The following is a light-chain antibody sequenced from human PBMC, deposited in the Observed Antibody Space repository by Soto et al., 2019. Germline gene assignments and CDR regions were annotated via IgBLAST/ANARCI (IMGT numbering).Light chain of an antibody. V-gene: IGKV3-20*01. Sequence: LSQSPGTVSLSPGERATLSCRASQSVSSTYLAWYQQKPGQAPRLLIYGASSRATGIPDRFSGSGSGTDFTLIISRLEPEDFAVYYCQQYAGSPWTFGQGTKVDIK. CDR2: GAS. CDR3: QQYAGSPWT. CDR1: QSVSSTY. J-gene: IGKJ1*01.